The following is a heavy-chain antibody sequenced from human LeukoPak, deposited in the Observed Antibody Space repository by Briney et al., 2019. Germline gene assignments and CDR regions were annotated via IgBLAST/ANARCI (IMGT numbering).Heavy chain of an antibody. CDR1: GFPFSSYW. Sequence: GGSLSLSCPASGFPFSSYWMSWVRQAPGKGLEGVANIKQDGSEKYYVDSVKGRFTISRDNAKNSLYLQMNSLRAEDTAVYYCARAQRGYYYDSSGYPLGYWGQGTLVTVSS. V-gene: IGHV3-7*01. D-gene: IGHD3-22*01. J-gene: IGHJ4*02. CDR3: ARAQRGYYYDSSGYPLGY. CDR2: IKQDGSEK.